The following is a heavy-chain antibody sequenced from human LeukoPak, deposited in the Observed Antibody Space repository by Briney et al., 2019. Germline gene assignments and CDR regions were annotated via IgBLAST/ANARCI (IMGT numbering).Heavy chain of an antibody. CDR2: MFYGGFT. D-gene: IGHD3-3*01. V-gene: IGHV4-39*01. J-gene: IGHJ5*02. CDR3: ARCDFWSGSSARFDP. Sequence: SETLSLTCAVSGDSIKSASYYWGWVRQAPGKGLEWIGSMFYGGFTHYNPSLKSRVTISGDPSKNQFSLEMMSVTAADTAVYYCARCDFWSGSSARFDPWGQGVLVIVSS. CDR1: GDSIKSASYY.